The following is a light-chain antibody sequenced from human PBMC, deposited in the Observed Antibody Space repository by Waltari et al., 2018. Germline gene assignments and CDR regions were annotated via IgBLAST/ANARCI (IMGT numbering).Light chain of an antibody. V-gene: IGLV3-21*04. Sequence: SYVLTQPPSVSVAPGKTAMITCGGDNIGSNSVHWYQQKPGQAPIVVISYDSDRPSGIPERLSGSNSGNMATLTISRVEAGDEADYYCQVWDSASDHRGVFGGGTKLTVL. CDR1: NIGSNS. J-gene: IGLJ3*02. CDR2: YDS. CDR3: QVWDSASDHRGV.